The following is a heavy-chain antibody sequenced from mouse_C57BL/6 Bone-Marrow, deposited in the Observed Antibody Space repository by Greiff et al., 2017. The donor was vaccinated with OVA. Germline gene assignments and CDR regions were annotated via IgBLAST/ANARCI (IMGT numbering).Heavy chain of an antibody. CDR2: INPYNGGT. D-gene: IGHD1-1*01. J-gene: IGHJ3*01. CDR3: ARSYAYYGSSPWFAY. CDR1: GYTFTDYY. V-gene: IGHV1-19*01. Sequence: EVQLQQSGPVLVKPGASVKMSCKASGYTFTDYYMNWVKQSHGKSLEWIGVINPYNGGTSYNQKFKGKATLTVDKSSSTAYMELNSLTSEDSAVYYCARSYAYYGSSPWFAYWGQGTLVTVSA.